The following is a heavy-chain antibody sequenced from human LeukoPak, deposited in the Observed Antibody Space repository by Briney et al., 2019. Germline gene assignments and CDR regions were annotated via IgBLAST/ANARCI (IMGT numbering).Heavy chain of an antibody. D-gene: IGHD5-18*01. CDR3: AREVIGSGYSFNWFDP. J-gene: IGHJ5*02. CDR1: GYTFTSYD. V-gene: IGHV1-8*01. CDR2: MNPNSGNT. Sequence: ASVKVSCKASGYTFTSYDINWVRQATGQGLEWMGWMNPNSGNTGYAQKFQGRVTMTRNTSISTAYMELSGLRSEDTAVYYCAREVIGSGYSFNWFDPWGQGTLVTVSS.